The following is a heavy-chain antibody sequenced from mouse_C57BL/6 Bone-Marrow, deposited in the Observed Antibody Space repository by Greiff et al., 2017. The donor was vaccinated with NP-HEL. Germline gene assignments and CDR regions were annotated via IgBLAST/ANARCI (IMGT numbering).Heavy chain of an antibody. D-gene: IGHD2-1*01. V-gene: IGHV1-64*01. CDR1: GYTFTSYW. Sequence: VQLQQPGAELVKPGASVKLSCKASGYTFTSYWMHWVKQRPGQGLEWIGMIHPNSGSTNYNEKFKSKATLTVDKSSSTAYMQLSSLTSEDSAVYYCARGIYYGRGFAYWGQGTLVTVSA. J-gene: IGHJ3*01. CDR3: ARGIYYGRGFAY. CDR2: IHPNSGST.